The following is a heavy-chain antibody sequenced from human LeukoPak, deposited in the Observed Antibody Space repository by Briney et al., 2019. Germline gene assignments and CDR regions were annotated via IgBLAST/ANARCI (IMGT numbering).Heavy chain of an antibody. V-gene: IGHV4-59*01. CDR1: GGSISSYY. CDR2: IYYSGST. CDR3: ARGHSGRGGIDP. J-gene: IGHJ5*02. D-gene: IGHD3-10*02. Sequence: PSETLSLTCTVSGGSISSYYGNWIRQPPGKGREWIGYIYYSGSTNYNPSLKSRVTISVDTSKNQFSLKLSSVTAADTAVYYCARGHSGRGGIDPWGQGTLVTVSS.